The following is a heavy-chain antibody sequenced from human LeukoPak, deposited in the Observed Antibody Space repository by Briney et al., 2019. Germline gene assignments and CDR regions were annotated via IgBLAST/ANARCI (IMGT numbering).Heavy chain of an antibody. V-gene: IGHV1/OR15-1*02. J-gene: IGHJ4*02. CDR1: GYIFTDYY. D-gene: IGHD6-13*01. CDR2: INPNSGGT. Sequence: ASVKVSCKASGYIFTDYYMHWVRQAPGQELGWMGRINPNSGGTNYAQKFQGRVTMTRDTSISTAYTELSSLRSEDTAVYYCAREAGYSSSFYLVWGQGTLVTVSS. CDR3: AREAGYSSSFYLV.